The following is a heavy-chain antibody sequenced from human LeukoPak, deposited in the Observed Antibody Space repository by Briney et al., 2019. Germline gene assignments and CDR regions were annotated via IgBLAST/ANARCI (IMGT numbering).Heavy chain of an antibody. CDR3: AITVDCRATTDCYSYFHH. CDR2: ISTDGTYT. CDR1: GFTFSSYW. J-gene: IGHJ1*01. D-gene: IGHD2-21*02. Sequence: GGSLRLSSAASGFTFSSYWMHWVRQAPGKGLVWVSRISTDGTYTEYADSVKGRFTISRDNAKDTLYLQVNSLRAEDTAVYYCAITVDCRATTDCYSYFHHWGQGTLVTVSS. V-gene: IGHV3-74*03.